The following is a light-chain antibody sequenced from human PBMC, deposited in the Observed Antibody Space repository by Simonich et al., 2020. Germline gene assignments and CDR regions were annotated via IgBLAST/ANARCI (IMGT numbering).Light chain of an antibody. V-gene: IGKV2-30*02. CDR2: KDS. CDR3: MQGTHWPLT. J-gene: IGKJ1*01. CDR1: QSLVHSDGNTY. Sequence: DVVMTQSPLSLPVTLGQPASISCRSSQSLVHSDGNTYLNWFQQRPGQSPRRLIYKDSNRDSGVPDRFSGSGSGTDFTLKISRVEAEDVGVYYCMQGTHWPLTFGQGTKVEIK.